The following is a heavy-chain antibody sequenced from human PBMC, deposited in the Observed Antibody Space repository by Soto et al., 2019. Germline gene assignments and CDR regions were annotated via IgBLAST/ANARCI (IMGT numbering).Heavy chain of an antibody. J-gene: IGHJ4*02. CDR3: ARRGPGTYFDY. Sequence: GGSLRLSCAASGFTFSSYAMDWVRQAPGKGLEWVSVISGSGDSTYYADSVKGRFTISRDNSKNTLYLQMNSLRTEDTAVYYCARRGPGTYFDYWGQGTLVTVSS. CDR1: GFTFSSYA. D-gene: IGHD6-13*01. V-gene: IGHV3-23*01. CDR2: ISGSGDST.